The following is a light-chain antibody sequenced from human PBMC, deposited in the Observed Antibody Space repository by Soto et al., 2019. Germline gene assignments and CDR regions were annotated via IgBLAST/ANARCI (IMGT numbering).Light chain of an antibody. CDR3: CSYTSSSTSFV. J-gene: IGLJ1*01. V-gene: IGLV2-14*01. CDR2: EVI. Sequence: QSVLTQPAAVSGSPGQSITISCTGTSSDVGGYNYVSWYQQHPGKAPKLMIYEVINRPSGVSIRFSGSKSGNTASLTISGLQAEGEADYYCCSYTSSSTSFVFGTGTKLTVL. CDR1: SSDVGGYNY.